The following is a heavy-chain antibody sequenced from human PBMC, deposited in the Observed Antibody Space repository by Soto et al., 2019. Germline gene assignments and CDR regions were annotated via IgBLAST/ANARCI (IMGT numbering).Heavy chain of an antibody. Sequence: QVLLVQSGAEVKKPGASVKVSCKASGYTFSSYAISWVRQAPGQGLEWMGGIIPIFGTANYAQKFQGRVTITADESTSTAYMELSSLRSEDTAVYYCARGEEGGYGDPQDYWDQGTLVTVSS. CDR1: GYTFSSYA. CDR3: ARGEEGGYGDPQDY. J-gene: IGHJ4*02. CDR2: IIPIFGTA. V-gene: IGHV1-69*13. D-gene: IGHD4-17*01.